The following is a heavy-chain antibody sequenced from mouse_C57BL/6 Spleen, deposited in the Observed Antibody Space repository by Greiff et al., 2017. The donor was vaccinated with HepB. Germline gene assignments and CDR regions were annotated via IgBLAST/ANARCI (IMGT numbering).Heavy chain of an antibody. J-gene: IGHJ3*01. CDR1: GFTFSSYA. CDR2: ISDGGSYT. Sequence: VQLQQSGGGLVKPGGSLKLSCAASGFTFSSYAMSWVRQTPEKRLEWVATISDGGSYTYYPDNVKGRFTISRDNAKNNLYLQMSHLKSEDTAMYYCARDQLRSFAYWGQGTLVTVSA. CDR3: ARDQLRSFAY. D-gene: IGHD1-1*01. V-gene: IGHV5-4*01.